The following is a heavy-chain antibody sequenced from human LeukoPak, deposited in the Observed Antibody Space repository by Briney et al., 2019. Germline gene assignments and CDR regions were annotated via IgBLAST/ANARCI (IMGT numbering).Heavy chain of an antibody. CDR2: IYHSGST. Sequence: TSETLSLTCTASGDSISSGNYYWSWIRQPPGKGLEWIGYIYHSGSTYYNPSLKSRVTMSVDTSKNQFSLKLSSVTAADTAVYYCAREWWTTVVPNYFDYWGQGTLVTVSS. D-gene: IGHD4-23*01. V-gene: IGHV4-30-2*01. CDR1: GDSISSGNYY. J-gene: IGHJ4*02. CDR3: AREWWTTVVPNYFDY.